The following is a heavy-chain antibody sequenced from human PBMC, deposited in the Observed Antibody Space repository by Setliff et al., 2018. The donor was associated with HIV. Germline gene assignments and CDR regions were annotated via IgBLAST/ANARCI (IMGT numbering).Heavy chain of an antibody. Sequence: ASVKVSCKTSGYTFTGYYVHWVRQAPGQGLEWMGWINPNNGDTNYAQKFLGRVTMTQDTSLTTAYLELSRLGSDDTAVYYCAADNYNCNSFDSWGQGSLVTVSS. D-gene: IGHD3-3*01. CDR1: GYTFTGYY. CDR3: AADNYNCNSFDS. V-gene: IGHV1-2*02. CDR2: INPNNGDT. J-gene: IGHJ4*02.